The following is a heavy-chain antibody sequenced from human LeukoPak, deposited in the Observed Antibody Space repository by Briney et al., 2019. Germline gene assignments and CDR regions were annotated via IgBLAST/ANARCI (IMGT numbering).Heavy chain of an antibody. CDR1: GYSFTNYW. V-gene: IGHV5-51*01. J-gene: IGHJ5*02. CDR2: IHPTDSHT. CDR3: ARVPYYDILTGSFNWFDP. Sequence: GESLKISCQGSGYSFTNYWIGWVRQMPGKGLEWMGIIHPTDSHTRYSPSFKGQVTISADKSITTAYLQWSSLKASDTAMYYCARVPYYDILTGSFNWFDPWGQGTLVTVSS. D-gene: IGHD3-9*01.